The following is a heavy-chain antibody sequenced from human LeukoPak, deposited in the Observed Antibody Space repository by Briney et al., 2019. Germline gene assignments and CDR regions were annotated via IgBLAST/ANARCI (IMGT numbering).Heavy chain of an antibody. D-gene: IGHD3-10*01. J-gene: IGHJ4*02. V-gene: IGHV4-34*01. Sequence: PSETLSLTCAVYVESFSGYYWSWIRQPPRKGLEWIGEINHSGSTNYNPSLKSRVTISVDTSKNQFSLKLSSVTAADTAVYYSARGLWFGDTLPGYWGQGTLVTVSS. CDR1: VESFSGYY. CDR3: ARGLWFGDTLPGY. CDR2: INHSGST.